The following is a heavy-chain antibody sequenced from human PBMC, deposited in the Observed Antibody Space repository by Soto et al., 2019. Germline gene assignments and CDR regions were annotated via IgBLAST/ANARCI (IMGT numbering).Heavy chain of an antibody. CDR3: ARALLNSSWEYYFDY. V-gene: IGHV4-59*01. CDR1: GGSISSYY. J-gene: IGHJ4*02. D-gene: IGHD6-13*01. CDR2: IYYSGST. Sequence: SETLSLTCTVSGGSISSYYWSWIRQPPGKGLEWIGYIYYSGSTNYNPSLKSRVTISVDTSKNQFSLKLSSVTAADTAVYYCARALLNSSWEYYFDYWGQGTLVTVSS.